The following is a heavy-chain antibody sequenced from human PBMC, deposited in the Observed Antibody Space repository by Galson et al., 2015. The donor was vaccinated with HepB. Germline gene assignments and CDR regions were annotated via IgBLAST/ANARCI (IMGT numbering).Heavy chain of an antibody. CDR1: GYTFNTYG. Sequence: SVKVSCKASGYTFNTYGISWVRQAPGQGLEWLGWISVYTGNTNYAQKFQGRVTMTTDTSTNTAYMELRSLRSDDTAVYYSAKSGEGYCDSTSCAPHFYYGMDVWGQGTTVTVSS. J-gene: IGHJ6*02. V-gene: IGHV1-18*01. CDR2: ISVYTGNT. CDR3: AKSGEGYCDSTSCAPHFYYGMDV. D-gene: IGHD2-2*01.